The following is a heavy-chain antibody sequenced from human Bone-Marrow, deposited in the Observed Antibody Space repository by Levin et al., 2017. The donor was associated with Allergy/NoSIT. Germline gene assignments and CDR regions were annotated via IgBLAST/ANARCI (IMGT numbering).Heavy chain of an antibody. CDR1: GFTFSSYG. J-gene: IGHJ4*02. CDR3: AKAVAGTGTPHL. CDR2: IWYDGSDK. V-gene: IGHV3-33*06. D-gene: IGHD6-19*01. Sequence: GESLKISCAASGFTFSSYGMHWVRQAPGKGLEWVAVIWYDGSDKYYVDSVKGRFTISRDNSKKTLYLQMNSLRAEDTGVYYCAKAVAGTGTPHLWGQGTLVTVSS.